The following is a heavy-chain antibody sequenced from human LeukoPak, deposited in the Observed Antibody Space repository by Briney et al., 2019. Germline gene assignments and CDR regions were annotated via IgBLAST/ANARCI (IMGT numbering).Heavy chain of an antibody. CDR1: GFTFSNYE. Sequence: PGGSLRLSCAASGFTFSNYEMNWVRQTPGKGLEWVSGISGSGGNTYYTDSVKGRFTLSRDNSKNTLYLQMNSLRAEDTAVYYCAKERVSSYYYFDAFDIWGQGTMVTVSS. CDR3: AKERVSSYYYFDAFDI. CDR2: ISGSGGNT. V-gene: IGHV3-23*01. J-gene: IGHJ3*02. D-gene: IGHD3-22*01.